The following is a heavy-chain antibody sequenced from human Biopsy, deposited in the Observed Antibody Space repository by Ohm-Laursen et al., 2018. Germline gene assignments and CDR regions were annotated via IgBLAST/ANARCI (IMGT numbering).Heavy chain of an antibody. J-gene: IGHJ2*01. CDR2: INPKRGDT. D-gene: IGHD2-2*01. Sequence: ASVNVSCKPSGYTFTAFSVHWLRQAPGQGLEWMGCINPKRGDTDYPQNFQGRVSMTRDTSISTAYMDLSRLRSDDTAVYYCARGRRHCSGTCSRWYFDLWGRGTLVTVSS. V-gene: IGHV1-2*02. CDR3: ARGRRHCSGTCSRWYFDL. CDR1: GYTFTAFS.